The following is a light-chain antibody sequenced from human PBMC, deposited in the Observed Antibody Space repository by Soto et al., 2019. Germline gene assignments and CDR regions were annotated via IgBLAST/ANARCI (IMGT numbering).Light chain of an antibody. CDR2: AAS. V-gene: IGKV1-9*01. CDR3: QQYNSWPPIP. Sequence: IQLPQAPSSLSASVGDRVTITCRSSQGISSYLAWYQQKPGKAPKLLIYAASTLQSGVPSRFSGSGSGTEFTLTISSLQSEDFAVYYCQQYNSWPPIPFGQGTRLEI. J-gene: IGKJ5*01. CDR1: QGISSY.